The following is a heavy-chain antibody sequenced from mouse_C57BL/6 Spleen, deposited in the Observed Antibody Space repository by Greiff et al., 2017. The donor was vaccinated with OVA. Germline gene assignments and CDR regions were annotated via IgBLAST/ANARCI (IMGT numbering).Heavy chain of an antibody. CDR3: ARYSGSSYGDYFDY. J-gene: IGHJ2*01. CDR1: GYTFTSYW. V-gene: IGHV1-50*01. Sequence: QVQLQQPGAELVKPGASVTLSCKASGYTFTSYWMQWVKQRPGQGLEWIGEIDPSDSYTNYNQKFKGKATLTVDTSSSTAYMQLSSLTSEDSAVYYCARYSGSSYGDYFDYWGQGTTLTVSS. D-gene: IGHD1-1*01. CDR2: IDPSDSYT.